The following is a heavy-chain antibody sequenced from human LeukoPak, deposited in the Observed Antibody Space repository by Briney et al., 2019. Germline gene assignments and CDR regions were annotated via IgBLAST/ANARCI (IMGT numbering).Heavy chain of an antibody. CDR2: SYYSGNT. Sequence: SETLSLTCTVSGGSINTTTHYCDWIRQPPGKGLEWIGDSYYSGNTYFKPSLKRRVTMYVDTSKNQFSAKVSSVTAADPAVYYCARRIAPAGFHWFDPWGQGILVTVSS. J-gene: IGHJ5*02. CDR3: ARRIAPAGFHWFDP. CDR1: GGSINTTTHY. D-gene: IGHD6-13*01. V-gene: IGHV4-39*01.